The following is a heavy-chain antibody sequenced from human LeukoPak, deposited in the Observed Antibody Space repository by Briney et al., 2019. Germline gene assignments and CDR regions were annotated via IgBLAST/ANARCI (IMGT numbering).Heavy chain of an antibody. CDR1: GGSVSHYY. CDR2: MYYGGSS. CDR3: AGPTYMSATGYFDY. J-gene: IGHJ4*02. Sequence: SETLSLTCNVSGGSVSHYYWSWIRQPPGKGLEWIGYMYYGGSSNYNPSLKSRVTISIDTSKNQFSLKLNSVTAADTAVYYCAGPTYMSATGYFDYWGQGILVTVSS. D-gene: IGHD1-1*01. V-gene: IGHV4-59*02.